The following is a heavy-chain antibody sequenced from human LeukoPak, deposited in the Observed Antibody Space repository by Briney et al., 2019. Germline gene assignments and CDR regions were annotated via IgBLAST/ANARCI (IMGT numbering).Heavy chain of an antibody. Sequence: SSETLSLTCTVSGGSISSSSYYWGWIRQPPGKGLEWIGSIYYSGSTYYNPSLKSRVTISVDTSKNQFSLKLSSVTAADTAVYYCARVNGWLFLIDYWGQGTLVTVSS. CDR2: IYYSGST. D-gene: IGHD3-22*01. CDR1: GGSISSSSYY. CDR3: ARVNGWLFLIDY. J-gene: IGHJ4*02. V-gene: IGHV4-39*07.